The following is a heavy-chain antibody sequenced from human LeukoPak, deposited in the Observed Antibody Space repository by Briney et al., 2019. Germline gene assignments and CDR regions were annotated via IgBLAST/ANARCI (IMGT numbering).Heavy chain of an antibody. CDR1: GYTFTGYY. V-gene: IGHV1-2*02. J-gene: IGHJ3*02. Sequence: GASVKVSCKASGYTFTGYYIHWVRQAPGQGLEWVAWINPNSGDTHYAQNYQGRVTMTRDTSISTASMDLSRLRSDDTAVYYCARAPKNDAYDIRGRGTMVTVSS. CDR3: ARAPKNDAYDI. CDR2: INPNSGDT.